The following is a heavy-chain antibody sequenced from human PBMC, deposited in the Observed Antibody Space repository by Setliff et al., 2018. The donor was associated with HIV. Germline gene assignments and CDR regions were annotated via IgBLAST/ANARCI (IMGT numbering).Heavy chain of an antibody. CDR3: ARGGSPWVRGVKEGYFDY. J-gene: IGHJ4*02. CDR2: INPSGGGT. D-gene: IGHD3-10*01. CDR1: GYTFTSYY. Sequence: ASVKVSCKASGYTFTSYYMHWVRQAPGRGLERMGIINPSGGGTSNAQKFQGRITLPRDTSTNTVYMELRSLRSEDTAVYYCARGGSPWVRGVKEGYFDYWGQGTLVTVSS. V-gene: IGHV1-46*01.